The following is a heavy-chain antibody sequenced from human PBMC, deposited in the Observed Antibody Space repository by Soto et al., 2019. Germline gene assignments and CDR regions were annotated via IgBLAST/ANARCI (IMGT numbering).Heavy chain of an antibody. CDR2: INHSGST. V-gene: IGHV4-34*01. J-gene: IGHJ4*02. Sequence: QVQLQQWGAGLLKPSETLSLTCAVYGGSFSGYYWSWIRQPPGKGLEWIGEINHSGSTNYNPSLKSRVTKSVDTSKNQSSLKLSSVTAADTAVYYCARGPDIVVVPAARLSDYWGQGTLVTVSS. D-gene: IGHD2-2*01. CDR1: GGSFSGYY. CDR3: ARGPDIVVVPAARLSDY.